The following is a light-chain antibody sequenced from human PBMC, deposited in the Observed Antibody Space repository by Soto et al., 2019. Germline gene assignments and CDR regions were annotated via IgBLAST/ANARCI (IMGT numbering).Light chain of an antibody. CDR3: QRYTTYSRS. CDR1: QRISPW. V-gene: IGKV1-5*03. Sequence: DIQMTQSPSTLSASVGDRVTITCRASQRISPWLAWYQQKPGKAPKILIYKASSLGSGVTSRFSGSDSGTEFTQIISSQQPDDFATNCCQRYTTYSRSFGQGTKREMK. CDR2: KAS. J-gene: IGKJ2*03.